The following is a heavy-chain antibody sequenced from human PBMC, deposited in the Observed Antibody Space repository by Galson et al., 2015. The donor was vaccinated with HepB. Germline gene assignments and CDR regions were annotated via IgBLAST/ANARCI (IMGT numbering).Heavy chain of an antibody. D-gene: IGHD6-6*01. V-gene: IGHV3-30*18. CDR1: GFTFSSYG. Sequence: SLRLSCAASGFTFSSYGMHWVRQAPGKGLEWVAVISYDGSNKYYADSVKGRFTISRDNSKNTLYLQMNRLRAEDTAVYYCAKRLARLYYYYGMDVWGQGTTVTVSS. J-gene: IGHJ6*02. CDR3: AKRLARLYYYYGMDV. CDR2: ISYDGSNK.